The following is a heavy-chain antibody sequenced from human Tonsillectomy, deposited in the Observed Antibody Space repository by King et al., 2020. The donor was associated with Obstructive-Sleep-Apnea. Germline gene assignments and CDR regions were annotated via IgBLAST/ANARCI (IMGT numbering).Heavy chain of an antibody. J-gene: IGHJ4*02. Sequence: QLVQSGAEVKQPGESLKISCKGSGYSFTIFWIAWVRQMPGKGLDWMGLIYPGDSDTCYNPSFQGQVTISADKSLSTAYVQWSSLRASDTAMYYCARFTRTGYNSGWYYYDFWGQGTLVTVSS. CDR2: IYPGDSDT. D-gene: IGHD6-19*01. CDR1: GYSFTIFW. V-gene: IGHV5-51*01. CDR3: ARFTRTGYNSGWYYYDF.